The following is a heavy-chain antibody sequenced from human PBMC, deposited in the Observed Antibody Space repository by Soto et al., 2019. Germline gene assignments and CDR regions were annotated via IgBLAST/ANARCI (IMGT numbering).Heavy chain of an antibody. CDR1: GFPFSSYA. CDR3: AKGAAYHYDNSGYGSYFEY. D-gene: IGHD3-22*01. Sequence: EVQLLESGGGLVQPGGSLRLSCAASGFPFSSYAMSWVRQAPGKGLEWVSTISGSGVSTHYADSVKGRVTISRDNAKNTLYLQMNTLRAKDTAVYYCAKGAAYHYDNSGYGSYFEYWGQGTLVTVSS. CDR2: ISGSGVST. V-gene: IGHV3-23*01. J-gene: IGHJ4*02.